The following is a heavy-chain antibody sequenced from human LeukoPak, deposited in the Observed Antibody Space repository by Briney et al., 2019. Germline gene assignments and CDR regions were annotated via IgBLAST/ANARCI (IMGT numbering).Heavy chain of an antibody. J-gene: IGHJ6*03. D-gene: IGHD6-19*01. CDR2: INHNSGGT. CDR1: GYTFTGYY. CDR3: ARESSGWYPTNYYYYYMDV. Sequence: ASVKVSCKASGYTFTGYYMHWVRQAPGQGLEWMGWINHNSGGTNYAQKFQGRVTMTRDTSISTAYMELSRLRSDDTAVYYCARESSGWYPTNYYYYYMDVWGKGTTVTVSS. V-gene: IGHV1-2*02.